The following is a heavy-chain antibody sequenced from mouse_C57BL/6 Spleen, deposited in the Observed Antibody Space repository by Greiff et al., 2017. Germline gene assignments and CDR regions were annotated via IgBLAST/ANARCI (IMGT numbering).Heavy chain of an antibody. Sequence: QVQLQQPGAELVRPGSSVKLSCKASGYTFTSYWMDWVKQRPGQGLEWIGNIYPSDSETHYNQKFKDKATLTVDKSSSTAYMQLSSLTSEDSAVYYCARGGREAMDYWGQGTSVTFSS. CDR2: IYPSDSET. CDR3: ARGGREAMDY. CDR1: GYTFTSYW. D-gene: IGHD3-3*01. J-gene: IGHJ4*01. V-gene: IGHV1-61*01.